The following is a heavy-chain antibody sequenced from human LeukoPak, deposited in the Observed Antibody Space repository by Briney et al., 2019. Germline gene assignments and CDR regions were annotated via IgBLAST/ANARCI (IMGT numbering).Heavy chain of an antibody. J-gene: IGHJ6*03. D-gene: IGHD6-19*01. CDR1: GFTFSSYV. Sequence: GGSLRLSCAASGFTFSSYVMTGVRQAPGKGVEWVGAIGGSGNITYYAGSVKGQFTISRDNSNSTLDLQMNSLRAEDTAVYYCAKESSGWITYYYYYMDVWGKGTTVTISS. CDR3: AKESSGWITYYYYYMDV. V-gene: IGHV3-23*01. CDR2: IGGSGNIT.